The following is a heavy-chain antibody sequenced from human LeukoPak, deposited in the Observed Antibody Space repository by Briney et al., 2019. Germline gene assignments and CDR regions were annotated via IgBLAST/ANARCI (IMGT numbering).Heavy chain of an antibody. J-gene: IGHJ4*02. D-gene: IGHD2-2*01. CDR3: ARQYCSSTTCWAYFDY. V-gene: IGHV4-39*01. Sequence: SETLSLTCTVSGGSISNSTYYWGWVRQPPGKGLEWIGSIFYRGSTYYTPSLKSRVTISVDTSKNQFSLKLTSVTAADTAVYYCARQYCSSTTCWAYFDYWGQGTLVTVSS. CDR1: GGSISNSTYY. CDR2: IFYRGST.